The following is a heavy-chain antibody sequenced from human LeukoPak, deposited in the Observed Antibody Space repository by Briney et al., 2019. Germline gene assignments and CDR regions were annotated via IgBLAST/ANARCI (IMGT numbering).Heavy chain of an antibody. V-gene: IGHV4-30-2*01. Sequence: SQTLSLTCAVSGGSISNGGYSWGWIRQPPGEGLEWIGYIYHSGGTHYNPSLKSRVTMSVDRSKNQFSLKLNSVTAADTAVYYCARIRSDYFDYWGQGTLVTVSS. CDR3: ARIRSDYFDY. CDR1: GGSISNGGYS. CDR2: IYHSGGT. J-gene: IGHJ4*02.